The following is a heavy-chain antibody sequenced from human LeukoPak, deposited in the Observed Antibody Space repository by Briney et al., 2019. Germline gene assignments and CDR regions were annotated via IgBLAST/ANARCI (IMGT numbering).Heavy chain of an antibody. CDR3: AKGSAAARPYFFDF. J-gene: IGHJ4*02. D-gene: IGHD6-6*01. V-gene: IGHV3-23*01. CDR1: GFTFSSYA. Sequence: SGGSLRLSCAASGFTFSSYAMSWVRQAPGKGLDWISAITDSGGDTYYADSVKGRFTLSRDNSKNTLDLQMSSLRAEDTAVYYCAKGSAAARPYFFDFWGQGTLVTVSS. CDR2: ITDSGGDT.